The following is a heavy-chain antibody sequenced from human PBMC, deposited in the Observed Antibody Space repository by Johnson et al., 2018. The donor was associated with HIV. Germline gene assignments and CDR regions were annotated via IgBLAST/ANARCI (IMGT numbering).Heavy chain of an antibody. D-gene: IGHD3-22*01. CDR1: GLTFSSYG. J-gene: IGHJ3*02. CDR2: IWYDGSNK. V-gene: IGHV3-33*06. Sequence: VQLVESGGGVVQPGRSLRLSCAASGLTFSSYGMHWVRQAPGKGLEWVAVIWYDGSNKYYADSVEGRFTISRDNSKNTLYLQMNSLRAEDTAVYYCAKDNYDDPFGAFDIWGQGTMVTVSS. CDR3: AKDNYDDPFGAFDI.